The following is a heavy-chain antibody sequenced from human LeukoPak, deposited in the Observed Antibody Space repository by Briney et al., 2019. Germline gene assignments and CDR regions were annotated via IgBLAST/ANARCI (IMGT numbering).Heavy chain of an antibody. CDR2: INHSGST. D-gene: IGHD5-18*01. Sequence: SETLSLTCAVYGGSFSGYSWSWIRQPPGKGLEWIGEINHSGSTNYNPSLKSLVTISVDTSENQFSLKLSSVTAADTAVYYCARRRGYSYGPNTYYYYYMDVWGKGTTVTVSS. CDR1: GGSFSGYS. V-gene: IGHV4-34*01. CDR3: ARRRGYSYGPNTYYYYYMDV. J-gene: IGHJ6*03.